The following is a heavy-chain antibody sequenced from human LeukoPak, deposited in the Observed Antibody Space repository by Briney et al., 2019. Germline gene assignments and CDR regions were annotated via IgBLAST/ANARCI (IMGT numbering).Heavy chain of an antibody. Sequence: PGGSLRLSCAASGFTFSSYRMSWVRQAPGKGLEWVANIKQDGSEKYYVDSVKGRFTISRDNAKNSLYLQMNSLRAEDTAVYYCARDKTPSRYYYYYYMDVWGKGTTVTVSS. J-gene: IGHJ6*03. CDR1: GFTFSSYR. D-gene: IGHD2-15*01. CDR2: IKQDGSEK. V-gene: IGHV3-7*01. CDR3: ARDKTPSRYYYYYYMDV.